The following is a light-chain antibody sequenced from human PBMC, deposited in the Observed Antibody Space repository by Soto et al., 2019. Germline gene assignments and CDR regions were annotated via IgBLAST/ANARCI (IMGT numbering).Light chain of an antibody. J-gene: IGKJ1*01. CDR2: GAS. CDR1: QSVSSN. CDR3: QHYNSWPRT. Sequence: EMVMTQSPATLSVSPGERATLSYRASQSVSSNLAWYQQKPGQAPRLLIYGASTRATGVPARFSGSGSGTEFTLTISSLQSEDFAFYHCQHYNSWPRTFGQGTKVESK. V-gene: IGKV3-15*01.